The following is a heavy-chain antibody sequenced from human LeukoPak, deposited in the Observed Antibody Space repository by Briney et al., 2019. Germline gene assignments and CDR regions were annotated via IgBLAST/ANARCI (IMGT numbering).Heavy chain of an antibody. Sequence: SQTLSLTCTVSDDSISSGSYYWSWIRQPAGKGLEWIGRISASGSTNYNPSLKSRVTISVNTSKNQFSLKLSSVTATDTAVYYCAREQRWLQSLDYWGQGTLVTVSS. CDR3: AREQRWLQSLDY. J-gene: IGHJ4*02. CDR2: ISASGST. D-gene: IGHD5-24*01. V-gene: IGHV4-61*02. CDR1: DDSISSGSYY.